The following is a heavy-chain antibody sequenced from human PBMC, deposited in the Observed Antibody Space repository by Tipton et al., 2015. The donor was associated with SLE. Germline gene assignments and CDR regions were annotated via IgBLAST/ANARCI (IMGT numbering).Heavy chain of an antibody. D-gene: IGHD2-2*01. CDR3: ARDREYLGLHAFDI. Sequence: QSGAEVKKPGASVKVSCKASGYTFTSSGISWVRQAPGQGLEWMGRIIPIFGTANYAQKFQGRVTITADESTSTAYMELSSLRSEDTAVYYCARDREYLGLHAFDIWGQGTMVTVSS. V-gene: IGHV1-69*13. CDR2: IIPIFGTA. CDR1: GYTFTSSG. J-gene: IGHJ3*02.